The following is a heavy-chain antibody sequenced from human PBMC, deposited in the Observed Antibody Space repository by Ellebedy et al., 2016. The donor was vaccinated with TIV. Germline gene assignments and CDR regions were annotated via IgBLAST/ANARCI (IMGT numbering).Heavy chain of an antibody. Sequence: PGGSLRLSCAASGFTFRNAWMSWVRQAPGKGPEWVGRIKNKNDGGTTDYSAPVKGRFTISRDDSKNTLYLQMNSLKTEDTAVYYCTWYDSGWYWGQGTLVTVSS. CDR2: IKNKNDGGTT. CDR3: TWYDSGWY. CDR1: GFTFRNAW. D-gene: IGHD6-19*01. J-gene: IGHJ4*02. V-gene: IGHV3-15*01.